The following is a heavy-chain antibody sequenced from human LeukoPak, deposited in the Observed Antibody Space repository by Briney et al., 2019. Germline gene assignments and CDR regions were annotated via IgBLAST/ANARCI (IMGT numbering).Heavy chain of an antibody. CDR1: GFSISSYE. CDR3: ARVELAPYYYYMDV. Sequence: GGSLRLSCAASGFSISSYEMNRVRQAPGKGLEWVSHISSSGSTIWYADSVKGRFTISRDNAKNSLYLQMNSLRAEDTAVYYCARVELAPYYYYMDVWGKGTTVTVSS. J-gene: IGHJ6*03. D-gene: IGHD1-7*01. CDR2: ISSSGSTI. V-gene: IGHV3-48*03.